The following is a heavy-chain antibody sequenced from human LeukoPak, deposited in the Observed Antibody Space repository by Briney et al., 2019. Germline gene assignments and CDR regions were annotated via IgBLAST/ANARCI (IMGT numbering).Heavy chain of an antibody. J-gene: IGHJ4*02. CDR1: GYTFIGYY. V-gene: IGHV1-2*06. CDR3: ARDWSMTTLDY. CDR2: INPNSGGT. D-gene: IGHD4-17*01. Sequence: ASVKVSCKASGYTFIGYYMHWVRQAPGQGLEWMGRINPNSGGTDYAQKFQGRVTMTSDTSISTAYLEFSSLRSDDTAVYYCARDWSMTTLDYWGQGTLVTVSS.